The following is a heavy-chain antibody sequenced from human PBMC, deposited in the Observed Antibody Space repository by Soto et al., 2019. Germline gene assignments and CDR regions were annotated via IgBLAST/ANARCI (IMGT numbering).Heavy chain of an antibody. J-gene: IGHJ6*02. V-gene: IGHV5-51*01. CDR2: IYPGDSDT. D-gene: IGHD3-9*01. CDR3: ARSTPPLRYFDWLFHKAMAV. CDR1: GYSFTSYW. Sequence: GESLKISCKGSGYSFTSYWIASVRQMPGKGLEWMGIIYPGDSDTRYSPSFQGQVTISADKSISTAYLQWSSLKASDTAMYYCARSTPPLRYFDWLFHKAMAVWGQGTTVTGSS.